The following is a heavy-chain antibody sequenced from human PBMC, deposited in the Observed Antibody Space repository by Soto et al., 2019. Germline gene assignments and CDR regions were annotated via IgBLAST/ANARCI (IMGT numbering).Heavy chain of an antibody. J-gene: IGHJ4*02. D-gene: IGHD3-16*01. CDR2: INPSGGST. CDR3: ARADYDYIWGSFCPKFDY. V-gene: IGHV1-46*03. CDR1: GYTFTTYY. Sequence: QVQLVQSGAEVKKPGASVKVSCKASGYTFTTYYLHWVRQAPGQGLEWMGIINPSGGSTTYVQKFQGRVTMTRDTSTSTVYMELSSLRSEDTAVYYCARADYDYIWGSFCPKFDYWGQGTLVTVSS.